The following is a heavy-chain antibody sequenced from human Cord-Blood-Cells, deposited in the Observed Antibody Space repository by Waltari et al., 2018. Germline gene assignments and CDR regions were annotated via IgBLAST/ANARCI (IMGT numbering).Heavy chain of an antibody. J-gene: IGHJ3*02. V-gene: IGHV3-30-3*01. Sequence: QVQLVESGGGVVQPGRSLRLSCAASGFTFSSYAMHWVRQAPGKGLGWVAVISYDGSNKYYADSVKGRFTISRDNSKNTLYLQMNSLRAEDTAVYYCARGVVVVVAAHDAFDIWGQGTMVTVSS. CDR3: ARGVVVVVAAHDAFDI. CDR2: ISYDGSNK. D-gene: IGHD2-15*01. CDR1: GFTFSSYA.